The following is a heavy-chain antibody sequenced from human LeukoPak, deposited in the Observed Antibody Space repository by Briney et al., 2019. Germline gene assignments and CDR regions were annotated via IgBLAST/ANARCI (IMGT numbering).Heavy chain of an antibody. D-gene: IGHD2-21*02. V-gene: IGHV5-51*01. J-gene: IGHJ4*02. CDR3: ARRSYCGGDCYSDY. CDR2: IYPGDSDT. CDR1: GYRFTSHW. Sequence: GESLKISCKGSGYRFTSHWIGWVRQMAGKGLEWMGTIYPGDSDTRYSPSFQGQVTISADKSISTAYLQWSSLKASDTAMYYCARRSYCGGDCYSDYWGQGTLVTVSS.